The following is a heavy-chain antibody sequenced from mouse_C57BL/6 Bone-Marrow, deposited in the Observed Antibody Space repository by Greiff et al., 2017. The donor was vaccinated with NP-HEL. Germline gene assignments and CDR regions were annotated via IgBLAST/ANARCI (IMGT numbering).Heavy chain of an antibody. Sequence: VQLQQSGAELVRPGASVKLSCKASGYTFTDYYINWVKQRPGQGLEWIARIYPGSGNTYYNEKFKGKATLTAEKSSSTAYMQLSSLTSEDSAVYFCARRSPYYYGSSTLYAMDYWGQGTSVTVSS. CDR2: IYPGSGNT. V-gene: IGHV1-76*01. J-gene: IGHJ4*01. CDR1: GYTFTDYY. D-gene: IGHD1-1*01. CDR3: ARRSPYYYGSSTLYAMDY.